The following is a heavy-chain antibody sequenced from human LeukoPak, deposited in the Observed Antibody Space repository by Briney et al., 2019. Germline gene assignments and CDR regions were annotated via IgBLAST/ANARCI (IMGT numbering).Heavy chain of an antibody. D-gene: IGHD4-17*01. CDR2: LKSDGSTA. J-gene: IGHJ4*02. CDR1: GFTFSSFN. V-gene: IGHV3-74*03. Sequence: GGSLRLSCAASGFTFSSFNMHWVRQAPGKGLVWVSRLKSDGSTATYADSVQGRFTISRDNARSTVHLLMSSLTVEDTGVYYCARGIYGDPVAFDSWGQGALVTVSS. CDR3: ARGIYGDPVAFDS.